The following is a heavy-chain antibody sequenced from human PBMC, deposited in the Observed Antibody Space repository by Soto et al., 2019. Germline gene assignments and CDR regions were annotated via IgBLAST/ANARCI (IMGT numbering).Heavy chain of an antibody. CDR1: WFTVISNY. CDR3: ARDWWLVHY. J-gene: IGHJ4*02. Sequence: GGSLRLSCASSWFTVISNYMSWVRQAPGKGLEWGSVLYSGGSTYYADSVKGRFTISRDNSKNTLYLQMNSLRAEDTAVYYCARDWWLVHYWGQGTLVTVS. V-gene: IGHV3-53*01. D-gene: IGHD6-19*01. CDR2: LYSGGST.